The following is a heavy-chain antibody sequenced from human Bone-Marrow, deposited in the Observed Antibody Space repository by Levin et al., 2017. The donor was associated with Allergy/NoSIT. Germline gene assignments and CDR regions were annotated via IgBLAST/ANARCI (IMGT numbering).Heavy chain of an antibody. Sequence: GESLKISCAASGFTFSNYAITWVRQAPGKGLEWVSSITSSGGSTYCADSVKGRFTISRDNPQNTLYLQMNSLRAEDTAVYYCAKGQVARTTARSLDYWRQGTLVTVSS. CDR2: ITSSGGST. CDR3: AKGQVARTTARSLDY. V-gene: IGHV3-23*01. CDR1: GFTFSNYA. J-gene: IGHJ4*02. D-gene: IGHD1-14*01.